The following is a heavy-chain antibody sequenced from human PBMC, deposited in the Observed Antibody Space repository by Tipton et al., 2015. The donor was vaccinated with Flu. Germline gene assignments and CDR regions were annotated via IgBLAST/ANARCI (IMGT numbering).Heavy chain of an antibody. CDR1: GYSISSGFY. D-gene: IGHD5-24*01. J-gene: IGHJ4*02. Sequence: TLSLTCTVSGYSISSGFYWGWIRQPPGKGLEWIGNIYHSGSTFYNPSLKSRVTISVDTSKNQFSLKLSSVTAADTAVYYCARGGGYNFGYWGQGTLVTVSS. V-gene: IGHV4-38-2*02. CDR2: IYHSGST. CDR3: ARGGGYNFGY.